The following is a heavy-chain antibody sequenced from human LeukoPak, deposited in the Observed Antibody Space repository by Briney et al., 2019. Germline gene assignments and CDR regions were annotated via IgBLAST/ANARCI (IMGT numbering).Heavy chain of an antibody. CDR3: ASDCSSTSCYSGIL. J-gene: IGHJ4*02. V-gene: IGHV4-31*03. CDR2: IYYSGST. D-gene: IGHD2-2*01. Sequence: PSETLSLTCTVSGGSISSGGYYWSWNRQHPGKGLEWIGYIYYSGSTYYNPSLKSRVTISVDTSKNQFSLKLSSVTAADTAVYYCASDCSSTSCYSGILWGQGTLVTVSS. CDR1: GGSISSGGYY.